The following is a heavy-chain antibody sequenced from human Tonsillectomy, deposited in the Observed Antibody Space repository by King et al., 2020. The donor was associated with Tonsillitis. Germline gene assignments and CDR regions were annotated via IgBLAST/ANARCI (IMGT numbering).Heavy chain of an antibody. Sequence: QLVQSGAEVKKPGSSVKVSCQASGCTFSSYVISWVRQAPGQGLEWMGGIFPLFGTTNYAQKFQGRVTFTADESTNTAYMELSSLTSDDTAMYFCARKGALISWLDPWGQGTLVTVSS. CDR1: GCTFSSYV. CDR3: ARKGALISWLDP. J-gene: IGHJ5*02. V-gene: IGHV1-69*01. D-gene: IGHD3-16*01. CDR2: IFPLFGTT.